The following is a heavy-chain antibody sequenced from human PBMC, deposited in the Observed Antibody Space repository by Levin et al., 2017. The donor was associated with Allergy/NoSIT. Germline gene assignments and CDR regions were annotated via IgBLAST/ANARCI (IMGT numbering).Heavy chain of an antibody. J-gene: IGHJ5*02. V-gene: IGHV4-61*01. CDR1: GGSVSVSSGTYY. CDR3: ARGEYYYGSGNWFDP. D-gene: IGHD3-10*01. Sequence: SETLSLTCTVSGGSVSVSSGTYYWNWIRQPPGKGLEWIGYIYSSGRTKYNPSLKSRVIIPVDTSKNQFSLKLSSVTAADTAVYFCARGEYYYGSGNWFDPWGQGTLVTVSS. CDR2: IYSSGRT.